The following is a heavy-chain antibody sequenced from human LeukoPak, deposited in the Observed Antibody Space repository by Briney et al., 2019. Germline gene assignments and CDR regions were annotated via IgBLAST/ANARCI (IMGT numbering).Heavy chain of an antibody. CDR1: GGSISSGGYY. CDR3: ARRLPSIAALDY. CDR2: IHSSGNT. J-gene: IGHJ4*02. V-gene: IGHV4-31*03. Sequence: PSETLSLTCIVSGGSISSGGYYWSWIRQHPGKGPEWIGYIHSSGNTYYTLSLKSRVNMSVDTSKNQLSLNLSSMTAADTAVYYCARRLPSIAALDYWGQGILVTVSS. D-gene: IGHD2-15*01.